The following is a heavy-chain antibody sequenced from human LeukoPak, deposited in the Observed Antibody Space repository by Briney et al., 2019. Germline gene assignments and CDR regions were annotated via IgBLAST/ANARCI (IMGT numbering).Heavy chain of an antibody. CDR1: GGSISSSSYY. CDR2: IYYSGST. CDR3: ARDYVFPSWWFDP. V-gene: IGHV4-39*07. D-gene: IGHD3-16*01. J-gene: IGHJ5*02. Sequence: PSETLSLTCTVSGGSISSSSYYWGWIRQPPGKGLEWIGSIYYSGSTYYNPSLKSRVTISVDTSKNQFSLKLSSVTAADTAVYYCARDYVFPSWWFDPWGQGTLVTVSS.